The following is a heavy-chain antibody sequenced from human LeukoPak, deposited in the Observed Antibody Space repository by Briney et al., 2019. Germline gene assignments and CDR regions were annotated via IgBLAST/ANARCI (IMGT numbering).Heavy chain of an antibody. Sequence: ASVKVSCKASGYTFTSYYMHWVRQAPGQGLEWMGIINPSGGSTSYAQKLQGRVTMTRDASTSTVYMELSSLRSEDTAVYYCARDSWDYYDSSGYYDGYYFDYWGQGTLVTVSS. CDR1: GYTFTSYY. D-gene: IGHD3-22*01. J-gene: IGHJ4*02. CDR3: ARDSWDYYDSSGYYDGYYFDY. CDR2: INPSGGST. V-gene: IGHV1-46*01.